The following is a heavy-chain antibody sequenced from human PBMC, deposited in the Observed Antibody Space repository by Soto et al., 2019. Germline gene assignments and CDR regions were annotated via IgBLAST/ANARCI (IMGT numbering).Heavy chain of an antibody. D-gene: IGHD4-17*01. CDR1: GFTFSTYA. CDR2: IGSGGVT. Sequence: DVQLFESGGGVVQPGGSLRLSCAASGFTFSTYAMNWVRRAPGKGLEWVSVIGSGGVTFYLDSVKGRFTISRDNSEGTVHLHMNGLRAEDTALYYCTRRRLPGSTFHDAFDIWGQGTMVTVSS. J-gene: IGHJ3*02. V-gene: IGHV3-23*01. CDR3: TRRRLPGSTFHDAFDI.